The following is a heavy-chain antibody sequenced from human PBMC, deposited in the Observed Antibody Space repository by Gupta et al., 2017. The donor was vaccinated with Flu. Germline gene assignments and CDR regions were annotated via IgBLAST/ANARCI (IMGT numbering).Heavy chain of an antibody. CDR3: ARDGGETAMVDY. D-gene: IGHD5-18*01. CDR1: GGYY. CDR2: IYYSEST. Sequence: GGYYWSWIRQHRGKGLEWIGYIYYSESTYYNPSLKSQGSISVDTSKNQFSLKLSSVTAADTAVYYCARDGGETAMVDYWGQGTLVTVSS. V-gene: IGHV4-31*01. J-gene: IGHJ4*02.